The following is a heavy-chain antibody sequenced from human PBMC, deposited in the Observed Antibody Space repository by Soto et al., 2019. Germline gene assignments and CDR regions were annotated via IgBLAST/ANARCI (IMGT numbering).Heavy chain of an antibody. D-gene: IGHD4-17*01. CDR2: MNPNSGNT. CDR3: ARGSVSYGDYATAPYPFDY. J-gene: IGHJ4*02. CDR1: GYTFTSYD. V-gene: IGHV1-8*01. Sequence: QVQLVQSGAEVKKPGASVKVSCKASGYTFTSYDINWVRQATGQGLEWMGWMNPNSGNTGYAQKFQGRVTMTRNTSISTAYMELSSLRSEDTAVYYCARGSVSYGDYATAPYPFDYWGQGTLVTVSS.